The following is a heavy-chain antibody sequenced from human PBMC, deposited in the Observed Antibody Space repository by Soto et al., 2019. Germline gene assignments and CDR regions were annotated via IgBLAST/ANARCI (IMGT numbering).Heavy chain of an antibody. CDR3: ARLYLGDAFDI. J-gene: IGHJ3*02. V-gene: IGHV4-59*01. CDR1: GGSISGYY. CDR2: IYYTGST. Sequence: KPSATLSLTCTVSGGSISGYYWSWIRQPPGKGLEWIGYIYYTGSTNYNPSLKSRVTISLDTSKNQFSLKLGSLPVADTAVYYCARLYLGDAFDIWGQGTMVTVSS. D-gene: IGHD3-16*01.